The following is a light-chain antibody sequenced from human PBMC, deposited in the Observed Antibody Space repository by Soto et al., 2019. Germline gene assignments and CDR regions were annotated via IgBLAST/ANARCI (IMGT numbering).Light chain of an antibody. Sequence: QSALTQPASVSGSPGQSITISCTGTSSDVGSYNLVSWCLQHPGKAPKLMIYEVSKRPSGVSNRFSGSKSGNTASLTISGLQAEDEADYYCCSYAGSSTHYVFGTGTKVTVL. V-gene: IGLV2-23*02. CDR3: CSYAGSSTHYV. CDR2: EVS. CDR1: SSDVGSYNL. J-gene: IGLJ1*01.